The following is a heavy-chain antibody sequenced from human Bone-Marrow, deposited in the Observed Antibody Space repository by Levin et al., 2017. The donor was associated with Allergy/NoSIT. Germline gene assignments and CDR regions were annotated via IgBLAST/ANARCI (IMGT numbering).Heavy chain of an antibody. J-gene: IGHJ4*02. Sequence: ASVKVSCKASGYTFTSYYIHWLRQAPGQGLEWVGVINPTGGGTTYAGNFQGRVSMTRDTSTATVYMELNTLRSEDTAVYYCARGFDYIWGTYRYTEYYYDFWGQGVLVSVSS. D-gene: IGHD3-16*02. CDR3: ARGFDYIWGTYRYTEYYYDF. CDR2: INPTGGGT. V-gene: IGHV1-46*01. CDR1: GYTFTSYY.